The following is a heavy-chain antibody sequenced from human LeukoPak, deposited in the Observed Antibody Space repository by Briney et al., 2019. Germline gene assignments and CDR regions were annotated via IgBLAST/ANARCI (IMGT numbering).Heavy chain of an antibody. J-gene: IGHJ5*02. V-gene: IGHV4-61*09. CDR1: GGSLTSGSHY. CDR3: ASDIDCVGGTCYLYNWFDP. Sequence: SQTLSLTCTVSGGSLTSGSHYWSWIRQPAWKGLEWIGNIDISGSTKYNPSLKSRVTIYIDMSKNQFSLELTSVTAADTAVYYCASDIDCVGGTCYLYNWFDPWGQGTLVTVSS. CDR2: IDISGST. D-gene: IGHD2-15*01.